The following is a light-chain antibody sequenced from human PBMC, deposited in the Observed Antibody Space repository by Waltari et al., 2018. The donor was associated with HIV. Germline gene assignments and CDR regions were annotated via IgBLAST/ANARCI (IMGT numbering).Light chain of an antibody. CDR1: QSVSSSY. CDR3: QQYAGSPPLT. J-gene: IGKJ4*01. V-gene: IGKV3-20*01. CDR2: GAS. Sequence: EIVLTQSPGTLSLSPGERATLSCRASQSVSSSYLAWYQQKPGQAPRLLIYGASSRATGIPDRFSGSGSGTDFTLTIGRLEPEDFAVYYCQQYAGSPPLTFGGGTKVESK.